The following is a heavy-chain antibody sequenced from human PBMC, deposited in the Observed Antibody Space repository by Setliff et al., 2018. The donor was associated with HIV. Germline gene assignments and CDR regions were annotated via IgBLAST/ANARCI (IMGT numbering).Heavy chain of an antibody. Sequence: PSETLSLTCTVSGDSISRRIYYWGWTRQPAGKGLEWIGHIYTDGTIKFNPSLKSRLSISLDTSKNQFYLNLNSVTAADTAIYYCERGGQSSGYGIEYWGQGKLVTVSS. CDR3: ERGGQSSGYGIEY. CDR2: IYTDGTI. V-gene: IGHV4-61*09. J-gene: IGHJ4*02. CDR1: GDSISRRIYY. D-gene: IGHD5-12*01.